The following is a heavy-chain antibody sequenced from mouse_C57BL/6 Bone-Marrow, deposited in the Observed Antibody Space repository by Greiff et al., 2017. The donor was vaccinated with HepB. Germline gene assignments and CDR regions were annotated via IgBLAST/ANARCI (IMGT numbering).Heavy chain of an antibody. D-gene: IGHD1-1*01. CDR3: AKSYYYGSSYGRYFDV. V-gene: IGHV4-1*01. CDR1: GLDFSRYW. CDR2: INPDSSTI. J-gene: IGHJ1*03. Sequence: TASGLDFSRYWMSWVRRAPGKGLEWIGEINPDSSTINYAPSLKDKFIISRDNAKNTLYLQMSKVRSEDTALYYCAKSYYYGSSYGRYFDVWGTGTTVTVSS.